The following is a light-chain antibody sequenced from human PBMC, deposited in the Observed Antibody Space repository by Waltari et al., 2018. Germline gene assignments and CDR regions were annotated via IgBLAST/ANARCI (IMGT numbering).Light chain of an antibody. CDR1: SSNIGINT. Sequence: QSVLTQPPSASGTPGQRVTISCSGSSSNIGINTVNWYQQLPGTAPNLLIYTNNQRPSGVPDRFSGSKSVTSASLAISGLQSEDEADYYCAAWDDSLNGPVFGGGTKLTVL. CDR2: TNN. V-gene: IGLV1-44*01. J-gene: IGLJ3*02. CDR3: AAWDDSLNGPV.